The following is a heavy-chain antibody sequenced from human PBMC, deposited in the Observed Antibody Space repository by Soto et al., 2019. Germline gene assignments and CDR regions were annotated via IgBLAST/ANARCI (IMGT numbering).Heavy chain of an antibody. J-gene: IGHJ6*03. V-gene: IGHV4-59*01. CDR2: IYYSGST. D-gene: IGHD3-10*01. CDR1: GGSISSYY. CDR3: AREGSGYGSIGYYYYMDV. Sequence: SETLSLTCTVSGGSISSYYWSWIRQPPGKGLEWIGYIYYSGSTNYNPSLKSRVTISVDTSKNQFSLKLSSVTAADTAVYYCAREGSGYGSIGYYYYMDVWGKGTTVTVSS.